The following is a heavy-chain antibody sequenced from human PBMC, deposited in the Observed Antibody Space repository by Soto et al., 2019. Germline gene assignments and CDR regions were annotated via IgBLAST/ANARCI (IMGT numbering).Heavy chain of an antibody. CDR2: TNTIADGRTT. V-gene: IGHV3-15*05. CDR1: AFIFTNAW. J-gene: IGHJ4*02. Sequence: PGGALRPSCAGSAFIFTNAWITWVRRAPGKGLERDGRTNTIADGRTTDYAAPVKGRFTISRYDSKNPLYLQLRSLKAEDTGVYYCTTVRGTSNWHRLHFHFWGPGTLVTVSS. CDR3: TTVRGTSNWHRLHFHF. D-gene: IGHD4-4*01.